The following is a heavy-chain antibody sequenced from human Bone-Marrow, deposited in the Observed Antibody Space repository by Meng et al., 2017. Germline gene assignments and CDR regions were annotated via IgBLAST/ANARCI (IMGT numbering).Heavy chain of an antibody. Sequence: GESLKISCAASGFTFSSYWMSWVRQAPGKGLEWVANIKQDGSEKYYVDSVKGRFTISRDNAKNSLYLQMNSLRAEDTAVYYCAREYSSGWPLFDYWGQGTRVTVSS. CDR1: GFTFSSYW. J-gene: IGHJ4*02. V-gene: IGHV3-7*01. CDR2: IKQDGSEK. D-gene: IGHD6-19*01. CDR3: AREYSSGWPLFDY.